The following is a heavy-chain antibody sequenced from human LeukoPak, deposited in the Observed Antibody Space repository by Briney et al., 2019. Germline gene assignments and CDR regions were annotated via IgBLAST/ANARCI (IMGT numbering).Heavy chain of an antibody. J-gene: IGHJ4*02. Sequence: SETLSLTCTVSGGSISSYYWSWIRQPPGKGLEWIGYIYYSGSTNYNPSLKGRVTISVDTSKNQFSLRLNSVTAADTAVYYCARVKLDILTGYAHFDYWGQGTLVTVSS. CDR2: IYYSGST. D-gene: IGHD3-9*01. CDR1: GGSISSYY. CDR3: ARVKLDILTGYAHFDY. V-gene: IGHV4-59*01.